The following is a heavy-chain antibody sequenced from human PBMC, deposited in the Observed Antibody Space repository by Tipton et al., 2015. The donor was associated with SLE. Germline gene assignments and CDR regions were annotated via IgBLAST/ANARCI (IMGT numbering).Heavy chain of an antibody. D-gene: IGHD2-8*01. CDR1: GGSFGGYY. CDR3: ARGYCSDGVCYGFGFFDY. J-gene: IGHJ4*02. CDR2: LYYSGNT. V-gene: IGHV4-34*01. Sequence: TLSLTCSIYGGSFGGYYWSWTRQPPGKGLEWIGVLYYSGNTYYNPSLKSPVTLSIDTSKNQFSLKMRSVTAADTAVYFCARGYCSDGVCYGFGFFDYWGQGNLVTVSS.